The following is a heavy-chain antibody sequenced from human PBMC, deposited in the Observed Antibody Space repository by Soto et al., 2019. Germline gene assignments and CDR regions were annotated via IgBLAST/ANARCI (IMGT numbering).Heavy chain of an antibody. D-gene: IGHD3-3*01. CDR1: GFTFSNAW. Sequence: GGSLRLSCAASGFTFSNAWMNWVRQAPGKRLEWVGRIKSKTDGGTTDYAAPVKGRFTISRDDSKNTLYLQMNSLKTEDTAVYYCTTDSVRFLEWLSSFYYYYGMDVWGQGTTVTVSS. J-gene: IGHJ6*02. CDR2: IKSKTDGGTT. CDR3: TTDSVRFLEWLSSFYYYYGMDV. V-gene: IGHV3-15*07.